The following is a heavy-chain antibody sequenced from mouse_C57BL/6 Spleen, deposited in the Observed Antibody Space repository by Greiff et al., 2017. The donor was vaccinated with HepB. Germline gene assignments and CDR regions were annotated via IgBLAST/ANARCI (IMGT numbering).Heavy chain of an antibody. D-gene: IGHD1-1*01. CDR1: GYTFTSYG. V-gene: IGHV1-81*01. CDR2: IYPRSGNT. CDR3: ARSWYYGSGYGVWYFDV. Sequence: QVQLQQSGAELARPGASVKLSCKASGYTFTSYGISWVKQRPGQGLEWIGEIYPRSGNTYYNEKFKGKATLTADKSSRTAYMELRSLTSEDSAVYWSARSWYYGSGYGVWYFDVWGTGATVTVSS. J-gene: IGHJ1*03.